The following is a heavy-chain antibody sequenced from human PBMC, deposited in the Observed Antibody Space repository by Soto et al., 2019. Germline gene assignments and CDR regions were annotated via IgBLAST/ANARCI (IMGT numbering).Heavy chain of an antibody. Sequence: PSETLSLTCTLFGYSINSNNWWGWVRQPPGKGLEWIGDIYYSGTTLYNPSLKSRVTMSIGSANDQFTLKLSSVTAADTAVYYCARGSDYYDSSGYYYGSQYFQHWGQGTLVTVSS. CDR1: GYSINSNNW. CDR2: IYYSGTT. D-gene: IGHD3-22*01. CDR3: ARGSDYYDSSGYYYGSQYFQH. V-gene: IGHV4-28*03. J-gene: IGHJ1*01.